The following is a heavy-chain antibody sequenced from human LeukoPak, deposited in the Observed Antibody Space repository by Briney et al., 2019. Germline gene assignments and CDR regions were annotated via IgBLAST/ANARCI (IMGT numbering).Heavy chain of an antibody. D-gene: IGHD3-10*01. CDR2: ISAYNGNT. CDR3: ARDRREVLWFGVLYYRPSDAFDI. J-gene: IGHJ3*02. Sequence: GASVKVSCKASGYTFTSYGISWVRQAPGQGLEWMGWISAYNGNTNYAQKLQGRVTMTTDTSTSTAYMEPRSLRSDDTAVYYCARDRREVLWFGVLYYRPSDAFDIWGQGTMVTVSS. V-gene: IGHV1-18*01. CDR1: GYTFTSYG.